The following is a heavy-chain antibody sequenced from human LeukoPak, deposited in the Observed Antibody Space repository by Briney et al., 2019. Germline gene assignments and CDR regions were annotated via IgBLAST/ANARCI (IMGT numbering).Heavy chain of an antibody. CDR3: ARCQYNSSPYF. J-gene: IGHJ4*02. D-gene: IGHD6-19*01. CDR2: ISSRSDYT. Sequence: PGGSLRLSCAASGFTFRDYYMSWIRQAPGKGLEWVSYISSRSDYTNYAVSVKGRFTISRDNAKNSLYLQMNSLRAEDTAVYYCARCQYNSSPYFWGQGTLVTVSS. CDR1: GFTFRDYY. V-gene: IGHV3-11*03.